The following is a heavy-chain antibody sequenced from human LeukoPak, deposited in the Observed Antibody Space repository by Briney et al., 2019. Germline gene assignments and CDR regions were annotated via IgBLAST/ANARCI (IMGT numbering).Heavy chain of an antibody. CDR3: ASQGSGYDSPIDH. CDR1: RFTFSSYS. V-gene: IGHV3-21*01. D-gene: IGHD5-12*01. CDR2: ISGTSSYI. J-gene: IGHJ4*02. Sequence: GGSLRLSCKGPRFTFSSYSMNWVRQAPGKGLEWVSSISGTSSYIFYGDSVKGRFTISRDNTKNSMYLQMNSLRAEDTAVYYCASQGSGYDSPIDHWGQGTLVTVSS.